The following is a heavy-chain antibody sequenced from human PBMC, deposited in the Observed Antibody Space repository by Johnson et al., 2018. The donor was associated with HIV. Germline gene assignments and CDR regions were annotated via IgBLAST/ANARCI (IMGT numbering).Heavy chain of an antibody. V-gene: IGHV3-30*04. CDR2: ISYDGSNE. CDR3: ARDKNNRIAAAALAAFDI. Sequence: QVQLVESGGGVVQPGRSLRLSCTASGFTFRSYAMHWVRQAPGKGLEWVALISYDGSNEYYADSVKGRFNIPRDNSKNTLYLQMNSLRAEDTAVYYCARDKNNRIAAAALAAFDIWGQGTMVTVSS. J-gene: IGHJ3*02. CDR1: GFTFRSYA. D-gene: IGHD6-13*01.